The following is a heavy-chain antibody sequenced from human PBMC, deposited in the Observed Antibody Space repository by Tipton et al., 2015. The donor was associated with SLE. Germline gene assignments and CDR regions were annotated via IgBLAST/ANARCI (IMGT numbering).Heavy chain of an antibody. D-gene: IGHD3-10*01. CDR3: ARGGYYYGSGSYYYFDY. CDR1: GGSVSGHY. Sequence: TLSLTCAVYGGSVSGHYWSWIRQPPGKGLEWIGEINHSGRTNYNPSLKSRVTISVDRSKNQFSLKLSSVTAADTAVYYCARGGYYYGSGSYYYFDYWGQGTLVTVSS. CDR2: INHSGRT. J-gene: IGHJ4*02. V-gene: IGHV4-34*01.